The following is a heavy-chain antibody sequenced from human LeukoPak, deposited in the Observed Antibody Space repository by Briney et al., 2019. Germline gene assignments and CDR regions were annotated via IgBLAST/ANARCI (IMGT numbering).Heavy chain of an antibody. CDR2: IFYSGST. D-gene: IGHD1-26*01. CDR1: GGSFSSGSYY. V-gene: IGHV4-39*01. J-gene: IGHJ4*02. Sequence: SETLSLTCTVSGGSFSSGSYYWSWIRQPPGKGLEWIGTIFYSGSTYYNPSLKSRVTISVDTSKNQFSLKLNSVTAADTAVYYCARQYSGSYYGIYYWGQGTPVTVSS. CDR3: ARQYSGSYYGIYY.